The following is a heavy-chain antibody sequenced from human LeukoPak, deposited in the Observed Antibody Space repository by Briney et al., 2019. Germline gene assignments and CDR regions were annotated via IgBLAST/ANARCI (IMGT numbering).Heavy chain of an antibody. Sequence: ASVKVSCKASGYTFSSYTMNWVRQAPGQGLEWMGWIIAYNGNTNYAHKLQGRVTMTTGTSTSTAYMELRSLRSDDTAVYYCARDSGFYSSGLPNFDYWGQGTLVTVSS. J-gene: IGHJ4*02. CDR3: ARDSGFYSSGLPNFDY. V-gene: IGHV1-18*01. CDR1: GYTFSSYT. D-gene: IGHD6-19*01. CDR2: IIAYNGNT.